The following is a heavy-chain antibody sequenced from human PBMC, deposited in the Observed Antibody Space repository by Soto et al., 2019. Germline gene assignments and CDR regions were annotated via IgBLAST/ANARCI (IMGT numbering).Heavy chain of an antibody. V-gene: IGHV6-1*01. CDR1: GDSVSSNSAA. CDR3: ARGLIVATIKYYFDY. D-gene: IGHD5-12*01. CDR2: TYYRSKWYN. Sequence: KQSQTLSLTCAISGDSVSSNSAAWNWIRQSPSKGLEWLGRTYYRSKWYNDYAVSVKSRITITPDTSKNQFSLQMKSVTPEDTAVYYCARGLIVATIKYYFDYWGQGTLVTVSS. J-gene: IGHJ4*02.